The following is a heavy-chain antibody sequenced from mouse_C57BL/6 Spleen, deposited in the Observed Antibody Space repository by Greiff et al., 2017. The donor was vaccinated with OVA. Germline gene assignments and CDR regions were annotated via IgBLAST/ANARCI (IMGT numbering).Heavy chain of an antibody. CDR1: GFTFSDYG. D-gene: IGHD2-4*01. CDR2: ISSGSSNI. V-gene: IGHV5-17*01. CDR3: ARFYYDYDDFAY. J-gene: IGHJ3*01. Sequence: EVQRVESGGGLVKPGGSLKLSCAASGFTFSDYGMHWVRQAPEKGLEWVAYISSGSSNIYYADTVKGRFTISRDNAKNTLFLQMTSLMSEDTAMYYCARFYYDYDDFAYWGQGTLVTVSA.